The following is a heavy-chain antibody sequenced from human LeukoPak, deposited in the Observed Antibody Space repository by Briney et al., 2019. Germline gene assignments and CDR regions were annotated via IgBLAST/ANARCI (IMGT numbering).Heavy chain of an antibody. J-gene: IGHJ4*02. V-gene: IGHV3-23*01. Sequence: GGSLRLSCAASGFTFSSFAINWVRQAPGKGLEWISGISGSGGNTHYADSVKGRFTISRDNSKNRLFLQMNSLRVEDTAVYFCTKTGSRDQGGLDYWGQGTLATVSS. D-gene: IGHD3-10*01. CDR3: TKTGSRDQGGLDY. CDR2: ISGSGGNT. CDR1: GFTFSSFA.